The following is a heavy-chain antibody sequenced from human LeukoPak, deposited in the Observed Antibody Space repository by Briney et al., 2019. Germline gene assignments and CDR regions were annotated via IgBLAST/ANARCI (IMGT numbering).Heavy chain of an antibody. CDR2: ISSSSSYI. J-gene: IGHJ3*02. D-gene: IGHD4-23*01. V-gene: IGHV3-21*01. CDR1: GFTFSSYS. CDR3: AKDPYGGKTPDAFDI. Sequence: GGSLRLSCAASGFTFSSYSMNWARQAPGKGLEWVSFISSSSSYIYYADSVKGRFTISRDNSKNTLYLQMNSLRAEDTAVYYCAKDPYGGKTPDAFDIWGQGTMVTVSS.